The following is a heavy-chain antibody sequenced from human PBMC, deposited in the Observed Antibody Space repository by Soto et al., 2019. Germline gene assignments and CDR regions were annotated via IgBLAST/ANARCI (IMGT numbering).Heavy chain of an antibody. V-gene: IGHV3-74*01. CDR3: TRAGLATCSRTNCHAYVPAV. Sequence: GQSLRLSCAASGFSFSSHWMHWVRQAPGKGLVWVSRINNDGSIINYADSVTGRFTISRDNAKSTLYLQMNSLRVEDTAVYYCTRAGLATCSRTNCHAYVPAVWAKGTSVTVSS. J-gene: IGHJ6*04. CDR2: INNDGSII. CDR1: GFSFSSHW. D-gene: IGHD2-2*01.